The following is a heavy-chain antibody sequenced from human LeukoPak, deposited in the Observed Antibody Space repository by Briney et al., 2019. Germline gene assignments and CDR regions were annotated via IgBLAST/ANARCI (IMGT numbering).Heavy chain of an antibody. CDR1: GFTFSSYG. Sequence: PGGSLRLSCAASGFTFSSYGMHWVRQAPGKGLEWVEVISYDGSNKYYADSVKGRFTISRDNSKDTLYLQMNSLRAEDTAVYYCAKDRWDYYGSGSPLDYWGQGTLVTVSS. CDR2: ISYDGSNK. D-gene: IGHD3-10*01. CDR3: AKDRWDYYGSGSPLDY. J-gene: IGHJ4*02. V-gene: IGHV3-30*18.